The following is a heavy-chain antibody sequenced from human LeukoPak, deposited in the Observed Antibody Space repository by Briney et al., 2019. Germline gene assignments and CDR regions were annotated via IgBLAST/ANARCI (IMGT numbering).Heavy chain of an antibody. J-gene: IGHJ6*03. CDR2: LSHSGST. CDR3: ARSSEGRYYYDSSGFSYYYYYMDV. CDR1: GYSISSGYY. V-gene: IGHV4-38-2*02. Sequence: SETLSLTCTVSGYSISSGYYWDWIRQPPGKGLEWIGTLSHSGSTYYNPSLRSRVTISVDTSKNQFSLKLSSVTAADTAVYYCARSSEGRYYYDSSGFSYYYYYMDVWGKGTTVTISS. D-gene: IGHD3-22*01.